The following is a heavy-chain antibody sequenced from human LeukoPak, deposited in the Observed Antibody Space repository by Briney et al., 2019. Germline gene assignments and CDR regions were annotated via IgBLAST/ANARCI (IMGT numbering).Heavy chain of an antibody. Sequence: GGSLRLSCAASGFRFSNDYMSWVRQAPGKGLEWISFIFAGGSAYYADSVKGRFTISRDRSKNTLFLQMNSLRAEDTAVYYCAKANSYDSYYFDYWGQGALAIVSS. J-gene: IGHJ4*02. CDR3: AKANSYDSYYFDY. CDR2: IFAGGSA. D-gene: IGHD3-16*01. CDR1: GFRFSNDY. V-gene: IGHV3-66*01.